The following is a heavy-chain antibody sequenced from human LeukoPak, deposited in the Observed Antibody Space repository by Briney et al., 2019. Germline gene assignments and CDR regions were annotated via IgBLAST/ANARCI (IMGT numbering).Heavy chain of an antibody. D-gene: IGHD3-16*01. CDR2: ISSSSDTI. Sequence: GGSLRLSCAASGFTFSSYSMNWVRQAPGKGLEWVSYISSSSDTIYYADSVKGRFTISRHNAKNSLYLQMNSLRAEDTAVYHCARGLHAPTWYFDLWGRGTLVTVSS. J-gene: IGHJ2*01. CDR3: ARGLHAPTWYFDL. V-gene: IGHV3-48*01. CDR1: GFTFSSYS.